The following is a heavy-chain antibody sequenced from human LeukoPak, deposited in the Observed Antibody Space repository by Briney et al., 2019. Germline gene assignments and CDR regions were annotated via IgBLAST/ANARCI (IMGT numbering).Heavy chain of an antibody. CDR1: GFTFSSYA. D-gene: IGHD3-22*01. J-gene: IGHJ3*02. V-gene: IGHV3-30*04. CDR3: AKPDDRGGYYYVRNAFDI. Sequence: PGGSLRLSCAASGFTFSSYAMHWVRQAPGKGLEWVALISYDGINKYNADSVKGRFTISRDNSKNTLYLQMNSLRPDDTALYYCAKPDDRGGYYYVRNAFDIWGQGTMVTVSS. CDR2: ISYDGINK.